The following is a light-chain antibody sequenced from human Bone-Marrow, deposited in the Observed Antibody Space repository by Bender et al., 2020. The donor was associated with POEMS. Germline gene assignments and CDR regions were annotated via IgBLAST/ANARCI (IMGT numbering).Light chain of an antibody. J-gene: IGLJ2*01. CDR3: CSYAGRSNFVV. Sequence: QSALTQPASVSGSPGQSITISCTGTSSDVGSYNLVSWYQQHPGKAPKLMIYEVSKRPSGVSNRFSGSKSGNTASLTISGLQAEDEADYYCCSYAGRSNFVVFGGGTKLTVL. CDR2: EVS. CDR1: SSDVGSYNL. V-gene: IGLV2-23*02.